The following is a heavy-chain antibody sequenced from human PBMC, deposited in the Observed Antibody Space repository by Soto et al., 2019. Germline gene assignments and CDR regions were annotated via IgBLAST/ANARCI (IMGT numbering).Heavy chain of an antibody. CDR1: GGSISSYY. Sequence: PSETLSVTCTVSGGSISSYYWSCIRQPPGKGLEWIGYIYYSGSTNYNPSLKSRVTISVDTSKNQFSLKLSSVTAADTAVYYCARVPALRWFDPWGQGTLVTVSS. CDR3: ARVPALRWFDP. J-gene: IGHJ5*02. CDR2: IYYSGST. D-gene: IGHD2-2*01. V-gene: IGHV4-59*01.